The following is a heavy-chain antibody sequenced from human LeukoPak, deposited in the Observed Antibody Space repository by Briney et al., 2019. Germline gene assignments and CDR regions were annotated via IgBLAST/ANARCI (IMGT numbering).Heavy chain of an antibody. Sequence: SETLSLTCTVSGDSISSYYWSWIRQPAGKGLEWIGRIYTSGSTNYNPSLKSRVTMSVDTSKNQFSLELSSVTAADTAVYYCARHASNYYGSGSYPEEDAFDIWGQGTMVTVSS. CDR1: GDSISSYY. J-gene: IGHJ3*02. CDR2: IYTSGST. CDR3: ARHASNYYGSGSYPEEDAFDI. V-gene: IGHV4-4*07. D-gene: IGHD3-10*01.